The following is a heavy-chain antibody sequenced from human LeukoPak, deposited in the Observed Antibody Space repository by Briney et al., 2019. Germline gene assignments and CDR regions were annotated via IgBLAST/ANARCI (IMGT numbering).Heavy chain of an antibody. J-gene: IGHJ6*02. V-gene: IGHV3-23*01. CDR2: ISGSGGST. CDR1: GFTFSSYA. Sequence: GGSLRLSCAASGFTFSSYAMSWVRQAPGKGLEWVSAISGSGGSTYYADSVKGRFTISRDNSKNTLYLQMNSLRAEDTAVYYCARAERSGPYGMDVWGQGTTVTVSS. CDR3: ARAERSGPYGMDV. D-gene: IGHD1-1*01.